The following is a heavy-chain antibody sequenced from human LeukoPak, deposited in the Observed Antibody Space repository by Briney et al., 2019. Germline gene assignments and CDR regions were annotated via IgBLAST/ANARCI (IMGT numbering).Heavy chain of an antibody. J-gene: IGHJ4*02. V-gene: IGHV3-23*01. Sequence: VGSLRLSCAASGLHFSGTAMSWVRQAPGKGLEWVSAISGSGVTTYYADSVKGRFTISRDNSKNTLYLQMNSLRVEDTALYYCAKDRDYYLVGFFDYWGQGTLVTVSS. CDR3: AKDRDYYLVGFFDY. CDR2: ISGSGVTT. CDR1: GLHFSGTA. D-gene: IGHD3-10*01.